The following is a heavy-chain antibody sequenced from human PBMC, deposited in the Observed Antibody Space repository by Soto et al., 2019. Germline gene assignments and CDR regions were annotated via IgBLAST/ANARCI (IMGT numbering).Heavy chain of an antibody. CDR2: IYHGGTT. D-gene: IGHD6-19*01. Sequence: SETLSLTCTVSGYSISSGSYWGWIRQPPGKGPEWIASIYHGGTTFYNPSLKSRVTVSVDKSNNQFSLKLRSVTAADTAVYYCATANVMVVAGSTFHYWGHGTLVTVSS. CDR3: ATANVMVVAGSTFHY. V-gene: IGHV4-38-2*02. CDR1: GYSISSGSY. J-gene: IGHJ4*01.